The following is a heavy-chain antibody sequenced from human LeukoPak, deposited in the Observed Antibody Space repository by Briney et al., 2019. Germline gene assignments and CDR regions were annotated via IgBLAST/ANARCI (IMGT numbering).Heavy chain of an antibody. J-gene: IGHJ4*02. CDR3: ARPYSSGWYGDFDY. CDR1: GFTFSRSS. CDR2: ISYDGSDK. D-gene: IGHD6-19*01. V-gene: IGHV3-30*04. Sequence: GGSLRLSCAASGFTFSRSSLHWVRQAPGKGLEWVAVISYDGSDKYYADSVKGRFTISRDNSKNTLYLQMNSLRVEDAAVYYCARPYSSGWYGDFDYWGQGTLVTVSS.